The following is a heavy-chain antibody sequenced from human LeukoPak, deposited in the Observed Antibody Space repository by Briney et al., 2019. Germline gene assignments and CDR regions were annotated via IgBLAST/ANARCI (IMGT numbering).Heavy chain of an antibody. CDR2: ISGSGGST. CDR3: AKSADEFGDCEEVGSLDY. V-gene: IGHV3-23*01. J-gene: IGHJ4*02. Sequence: PGGSLRLSCAASGFTFNSYAMSWVRQAPGKGLEWVSSISGSGGSTYYADSVTGRFTISRDNSKNTLYLQMNSLRAEDTAIYFCAKSADEFGDCEEVGSLDYWGQGTLVTVSS. CDR1: GFTFNSYA. D-gene: IGHD2-21*02.